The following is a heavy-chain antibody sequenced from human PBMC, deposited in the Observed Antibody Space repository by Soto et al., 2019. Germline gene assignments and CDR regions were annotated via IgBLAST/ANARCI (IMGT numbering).Heavy chain of an antibody. CDR3: ARGLVRGVSAFDI. J-gene: IGHJ3*02. CDR1: GFSVSDNH. V-gene: IGHV3-66*01. Sequence: EVQLVESGGGLVQPGGSLRLSCAASGFSVSDNHMSWVRQAPGKGLEWVSVTYPGGSTNYADSVKGRFTISRDNSKNTRYLQMNSLRAEDTAIYYCARGLVRGVSAFDISGQGTMVTVSS. CDR2: TYPGGST. D-gene: IGHD3-10*01.